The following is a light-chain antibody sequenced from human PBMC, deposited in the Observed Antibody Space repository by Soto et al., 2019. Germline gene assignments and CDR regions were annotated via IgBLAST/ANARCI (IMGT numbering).Light chain of an antibody. CDR1: QNIDSY. V-gene: IGKV1-39*01. J-gene: IGKJ2*02. Sequence: DIQMTQFPSSLSASVGSRVAISCRASQNIDSYLNWFQQKPGKAPKLLMYAASNLLSGVPSRFSGSGSGTEFTLTTTSLQPEDFATYYCQQRHSTPRTFGQGTKLDI. CDR2: AAS. CDR3: QQRHSTPRT.